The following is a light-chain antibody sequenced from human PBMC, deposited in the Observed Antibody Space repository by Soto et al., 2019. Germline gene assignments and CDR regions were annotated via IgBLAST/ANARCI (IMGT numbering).Light chain of an antibody. CDR3: SSYAGSNILV. J-gene: IGLJ3*02. Sequence: QSALTQPPSASGSPGQSVTISCTGTSSDVGNYHYVSWYQQHPGNAPKHIIYEVSERPSGVPDRFSGSKSGNTASLTVSGLQAEDEADYYCSSYAGSNILVFGGGTKLTVL. CDR1: SSDVGNYHY. V-gene: IGLV2-8*01. CDR2: EVS.